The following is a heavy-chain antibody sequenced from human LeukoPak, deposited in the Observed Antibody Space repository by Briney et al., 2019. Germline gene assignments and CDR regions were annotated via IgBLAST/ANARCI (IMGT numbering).Heavy chain of an antibody. CDR1: GFTFTTFA. J-gene: IGHJ4*02. V-gene: IGHV3-23*01. D-gene: IGHD2-21*02. CDR3: VKRAYCGGDCYPDY. Sequence: GGSLRLSCAASGFTFTTFAMSWVRHTPGKGLQWVSAINHNGASTYYADSVRGRFTIFRDNSRNTLYLQLNSRRVEDTAVYYCVKRAYCGGDCYPDYWGQGTLVTVSS. CDR2: INHNGAST.